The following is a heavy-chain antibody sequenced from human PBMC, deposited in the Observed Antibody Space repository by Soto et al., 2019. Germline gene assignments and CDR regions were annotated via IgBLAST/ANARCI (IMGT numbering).Heavy chain of an antibody. CDR3: VKAGYTSGLL. J-gene: IGHJ4*02. D-gene: IGHD6-25*01. V-gene: IGHV3-23*01. CDR1: GFTFSSYA. CDR2: IDSDDGKT. Sequence: VQLLESGGGLIQPGGSLRLSCVASGFTFSSYAMNWVRQGPGTGLEWVAVIDSDDGKTYYANAVKGRFSISRDNSKNTRFLQMNSLRFEGTATYYCVKAGYTSGLLWGQGTLVTV.